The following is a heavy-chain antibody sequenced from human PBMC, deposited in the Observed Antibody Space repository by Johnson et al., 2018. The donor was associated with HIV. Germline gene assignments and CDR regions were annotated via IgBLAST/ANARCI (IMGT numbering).Heavy chain of an antibody. CDR1: GFTISTFW. V-gene: IGHV3-74*02. CDR2: ISGDGSSS. J-gene: IGHJ3*02. CDR3: ARRYCSGGRCLNPKDAFDI. D-gene: IGHD2-15*01. Sequence: VQLVESGGALVQPGGSLRLSCEVSGFTISTFWMHWVRQVPGKGLMWVSRISGDGSSSSYADSVKGRFTISRDNAKNTLYLQLNSLRVEDTAIYYCARRYCSGGRCLNPKDAFDIWGQGTMVTVSS.